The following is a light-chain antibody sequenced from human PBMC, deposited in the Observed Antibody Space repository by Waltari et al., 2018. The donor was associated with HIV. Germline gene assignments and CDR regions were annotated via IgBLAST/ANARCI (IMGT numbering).Light chain of an antibody. J-gene: IGKJ4*01. CDR1: QSVSSY. CDR3: QQRSNWLT. CDR2: DAS. Sequence: EIVLTQSPATLSLSPGERATLSCRASQSVSSYLAWYQHKPGQAPRLLIYDASNRATGIPARFSGSGSETDFTLTISSLEPEDFAVYYCQQRSNWLTFGGGTKVEIK. V-gene: IGKV3-11*01.